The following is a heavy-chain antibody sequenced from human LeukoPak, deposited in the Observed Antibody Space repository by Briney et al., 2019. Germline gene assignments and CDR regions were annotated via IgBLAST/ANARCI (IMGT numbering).Heavy chain of an antibody. Sequence: SETLSLTCALYGGSFSGYYWSWIRQPPGKGLEWIGEINHSGSTNYNPSLKSRVTISLDTSKNQFSPKLSSVTAADTAVYYCARGSRLTGAFDIWGQGTMVTVSS. CDR1: GGSFSGYY. J-gene: IGHJ3*02. CDR2: INHSGST. D-gene: IGHD3-9*01. CDR3: ARGSRLTGAFDI. V-gene: IGHV4-34*01.